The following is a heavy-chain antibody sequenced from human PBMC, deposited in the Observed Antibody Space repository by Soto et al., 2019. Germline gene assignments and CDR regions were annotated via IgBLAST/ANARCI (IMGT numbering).Heavy chain of an antibody. D-gene: IGHD2-2*01. Sequence: PVGSLRLSCAASGFTFSSYAMNWVRQAPGKGLEWVALISHDGINKYYADSVRGRFTISRDSSTNTLYLQMNSLRAADTAVYYCGRCTSTSCHLGSDYWGQGTLVTVSS. CDR2: ISHDGINK. CDR1: GFTFSSYA. V-gene: IGHV3-30-3*01. J-gene: IGHJ4*02. CDR3: GRCTSTSCHLGSDY.